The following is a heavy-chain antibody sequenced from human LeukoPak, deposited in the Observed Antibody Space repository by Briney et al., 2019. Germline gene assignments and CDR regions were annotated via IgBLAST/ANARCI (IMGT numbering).Heavy chain of an antibody. CDR2: IYYSGST. Sequence: PSETLSLTCTVSGDSISNYYWSWIRQPPGKGLQWIGYIYYSGSTNSNPSLKSRVTISVDTSKNQFSLKLTSVTAADTAVYYCARGGRYTYGYDYWGQGFLVTVSS. CDR1: GDSISNYY. J-gene: IGHJ4*02. D-gene: IGHD5-18*01. V-gene: IGHV4-59*01. CDR3: ARGGRYTYGYDY.